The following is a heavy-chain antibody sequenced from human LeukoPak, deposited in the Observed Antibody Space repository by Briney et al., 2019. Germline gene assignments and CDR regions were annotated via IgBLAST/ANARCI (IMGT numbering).Heavy chain of an antibody. CDR2: IYYSGRT. Sequence: PSETLSLTCTVSGGSISSGDYYWGWIRQLPGKGLEWIGYIYYSGRTYYNPSLKSRLTISIDTSKNQFSLNLKSVTAADTAVYYCAREGHRSGSLGDYWGQGILVTVSS. CDR1: GGSISSGDYY. D-gene: IGHD6-19*01. V-gene: IGHV4-31*03. J-gene: IGHJ4*02. CDR3: AREGHRSGSLGDY.